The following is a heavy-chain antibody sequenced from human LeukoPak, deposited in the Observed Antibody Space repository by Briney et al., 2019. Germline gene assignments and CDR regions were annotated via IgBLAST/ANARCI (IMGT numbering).Heavy chain of an antibody. Sequence: PGGSLRLSYAASGFTFSSYWMHWVRQAPGKGLVWVSAISGSGGSTYYADSVKGRFTVSRDNAKKSLYLQMNSLGAEDTAMYYCTRDRDFGVGNWFDPWGQGTLVSVSS. CDR2: ISGSGGST. J-gene: IGHJ5*02. V-gene: IGHV3-21*01. CDR3: TRDRDFGVGNWFDP. CDR1: GFTFSSYW. D-gene: IGHD3-3*01.